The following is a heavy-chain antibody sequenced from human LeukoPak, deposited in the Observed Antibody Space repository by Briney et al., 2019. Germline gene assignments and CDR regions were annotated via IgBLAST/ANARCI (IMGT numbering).Heavy chain of an antibody. CDR3: AKDTARIVATIGY. Sequence: PGGSLRLSCAASGFTFSSYAMSWVRQAPGKGLEWVSAISGTGGSTYYADSVKGRLTISRDNSKNTLYLQMNSLRAEDTAVYYCAKDTARIVATIGYWGQGTLVTVSS. V-gene: IGHV3-23*01. D-gene: IGHD5-12*01. CDR1: GFTFSSYA. J-gene: IGHJ4*02. CDR2: ISGTGGST.